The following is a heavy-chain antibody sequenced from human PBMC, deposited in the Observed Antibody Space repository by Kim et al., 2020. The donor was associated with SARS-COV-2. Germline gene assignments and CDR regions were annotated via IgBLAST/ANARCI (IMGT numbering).Heavy chain of an antibody. CDR2: ISYDGSNQ. CDR3: AKDFFQGKAARLGINWYFDL. D-gene: IGHD6-6*01. CDR1: GFTFSSYG. Sequence: GGSLRLSCAASGFTFSSYGMHWVRQAPGKGLEWVAVISYDGSNQYYADSVKGRFTISRDNSKNTLYLQMNSLRVEDTAVYYCAKDFFQGKAARLGINWYFDLWGRGTLVTVSS. V-gene: IGHV3-30*18. J-gene: IGHJ2*01.